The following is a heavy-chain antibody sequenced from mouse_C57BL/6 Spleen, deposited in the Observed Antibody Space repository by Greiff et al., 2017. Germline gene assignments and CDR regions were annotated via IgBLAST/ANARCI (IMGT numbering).Heavy chain of an antibody. J-gene: IGHJ4*01. D-gene: IGHD2-4*01. CDR2: IHPNSGST. CDR3: ARPRSYDYDVAMDY. CDR1: GYTFTSYW. Sequence: VQLQQPGAELVKPGASVKLSCKASGYTFTSYWMHWVKQRPGQGLEWIGMIHPNSGSTNYNEKFKSKATLTVDKSSSTAYMQLSSLTSEDSAVYYCARPRSYDYDVAMDYWGQGTSVTVSA. V-gene: IGHV1-64*01.